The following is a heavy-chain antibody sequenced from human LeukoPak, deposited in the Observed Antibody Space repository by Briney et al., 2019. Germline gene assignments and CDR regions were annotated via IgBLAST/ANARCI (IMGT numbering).Heavy chain of an antibody. D-gene: IGHD3-16*01. CDR3: AKEMYDYVLEYYFDY. CDR2: ISYDGSNK. V-gene: IGHV3-30*18. CDR1: GFTFSSYG. Sequence: GGSLRLSCAASGFTFSSYGMHWVRQAPGKGLEWVAVISYDGSNKYYADSVKGRFTISRDNSKNTLYLQMNSLRAEDTAVYYCAKEMYDYVLEYYFDYWGQGTLVTVSS. J-gene: IGHJ4*02.